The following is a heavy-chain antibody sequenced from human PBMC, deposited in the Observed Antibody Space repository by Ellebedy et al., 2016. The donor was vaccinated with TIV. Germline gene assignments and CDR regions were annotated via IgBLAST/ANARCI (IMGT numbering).Heavy chain of an antibody. V-gene: IGHV3-23*01. Sequence: PGGSLRLSCAASGFTFNNYVMSWVRQAPGEGLEWVSLITGSGDTTYYADSVKGRFTISRDNSKNTLYLQMHSLRADDTAVYHCAKGRYSGSGSYKNTFDYWGQGTLVTVSS. CDR2: ITGSGDTT. D-gene: IGHD3-10*01. CDR1: GFTFNNYV. CDR3: AKGRYSGSGSYKNTFDY. J-gene: IGHJ4*02.